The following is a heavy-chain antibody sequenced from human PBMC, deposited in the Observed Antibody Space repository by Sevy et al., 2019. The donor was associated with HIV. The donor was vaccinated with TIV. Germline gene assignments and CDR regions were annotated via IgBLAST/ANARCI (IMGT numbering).Heavy chain of an antibody. CDR3: AGVPSYHGHADY. CDR1: GGSINSYY. D-gene: IGHD3-10*01. CDR2: IYYSGST. Sequence: SETLSLTCTVSGGSINSYYWSWIRQPPGKGLEWIGNIYYSGSTNYNPSLKSRVTITVDTSKNQFSLQLRSVTAADTAVYYCAGVPSYHGHADYWGQGTLVTVSS. J-gene: IGHJ4*02. V-gene: IGHV4-59*01.